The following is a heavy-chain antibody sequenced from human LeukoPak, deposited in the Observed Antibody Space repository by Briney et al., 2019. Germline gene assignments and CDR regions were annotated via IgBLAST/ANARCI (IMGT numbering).Heavy chain of an antibody. CDR3: ARRAGITMIVVGVQDAFDI. J-gene: IGHJ3*02. CDR1: GFTFSSYA. CDR2: ISYDGSNK. Sequence: GGSLRLSCAASGFTFSSYAMHWVRQAPGKGLEWVAVISYDGSNKYYADSVKGRFTISRDNSKNTLYLQMNSLRAEDTAVYYCARRAGITMIVVGVQDAFDIWGQGTTVTVSS. V-gene: IGHV3-30-3*01. D-gene: IGHD3-22*01.